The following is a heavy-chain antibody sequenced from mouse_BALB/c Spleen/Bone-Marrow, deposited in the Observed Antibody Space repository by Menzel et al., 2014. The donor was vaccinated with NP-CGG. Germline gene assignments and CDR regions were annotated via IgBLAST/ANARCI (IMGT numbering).Heavy chain of an antibody. CDR3: ARNPPYGNSDDYYAKDY. D-gene: IGHD1-1*01. CDR1: GFSLSRYS. J-gene: IGHJ4*01. V-gene: IGHV2-6-4*01. Sequence: VQVVESGPGLVAPSQSLSITCTVSGFSLSRYSVHWVRQPPGKGLEWLGMIWGGGSTDYNSALKSRLSISKDNSKSQVFLKMNSLQNDDTAMYYCARNPPYGNSDDYYAKDYRGQGTSDTESS. CDR2: IWGGGST.